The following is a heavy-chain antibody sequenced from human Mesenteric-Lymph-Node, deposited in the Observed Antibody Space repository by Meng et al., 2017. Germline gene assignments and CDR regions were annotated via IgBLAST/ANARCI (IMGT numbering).Heavy chain of an antibody. V-gene: IGHV4-4*07. CDR3: ARGSAGDYYFDS. Sequence: SETLSLTCSVSGDSISNYYWNWLRQPAGKRLEWIGRTYVGGSTDYNPSLRSRATVSVDTSTNQISLRLASVTAADTAVYFCARGSAGDYYFDSWGQGTVVTVSS. CDR1: GDSISNYY. D-gene: IGHD4-17*01. CDR2: TYVGGST. J-gene: IGHJ4*02.